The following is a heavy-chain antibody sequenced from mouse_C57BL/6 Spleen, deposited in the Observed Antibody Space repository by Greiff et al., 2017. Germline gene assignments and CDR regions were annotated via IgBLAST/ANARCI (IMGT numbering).Heavy chain of an antibody. D-gene: IGHD1-1*01. CDR1: GYTFTSYW. CDR3: ARGDGSSYEGTGN. Sequence: VQLQQPGAELVKPGASVKLSCKASGYTFTSYWMQWVKQRPGQGLEWIGEIDPSDSYPNYNQKFKGKATLTVDTSSSTAYMQLSSLTSEDSAVYYCARGDGSSYEGTGNWGQGTTLTVSS. CDR2: IDPSDSYP. V-gene: IGHV1-50*01. J-gene: IGHJ2*01.